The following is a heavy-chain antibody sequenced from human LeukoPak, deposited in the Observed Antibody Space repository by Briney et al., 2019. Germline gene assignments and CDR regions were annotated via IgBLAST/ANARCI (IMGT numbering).Heavy chain of an antibody. CDR2: INPNSGGT. V-gene: IGHV1-2*02. CDR3: ARGIQTTFGYFDY. J-gene: IGHJ4*02. CDR1: GYTFTGYY. Sequence: ASVKVSCKASGYTFTGYYMHWVRQAPGQGLEWMGWINPNSGGTNYAQKFQGRVTMTRDTSISTAYMELSRLRSDDTAVYYCARGIQTTFGYFDYWGQGTLVTVSS. D-gene: IGHD1-14*01.